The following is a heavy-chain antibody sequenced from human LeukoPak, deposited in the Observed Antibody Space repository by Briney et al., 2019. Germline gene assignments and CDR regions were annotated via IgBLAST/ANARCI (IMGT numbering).Heavy chain of an antibody. Sequence: SETLSLTCAVYGGSFSGYYWSWIRQPPGKGLEWIGEINHSGSTNYNPSLKSRVTISVDTSKNQFSLKLSSVTAADTAVYYCARLSLITKVVPAATGDYWGQGTLVTVSS. V-gene: IGHV4-34*01. CDR2: INHSGST. CDR1: GGSFSGYY. CDR3: ARLSLITKVVPAATGDY. D-gene: IGHD2-2*01. J-gene: IGHJ4*02.